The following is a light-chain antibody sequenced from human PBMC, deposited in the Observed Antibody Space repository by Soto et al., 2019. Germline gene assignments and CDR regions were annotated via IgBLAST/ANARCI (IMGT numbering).Light chain of an antibody. CDR3: PSYDSSLSGNVV. CDR1: SSNIGAGYD. J-gene: IGLJ2*01. Sequence: QSVLTQPPSVSGAPGQRVTISCTGSSSNIGAGYDVHWYQQLPGTAPKLLIYGNSNRPSGVPDRFSGSKSGTSASLAITGLAAEDEADYCCPSYDSSLSGNVVFGGGTKVTVL. V-gene: IGLV1-40*01. CDR2: GNS.